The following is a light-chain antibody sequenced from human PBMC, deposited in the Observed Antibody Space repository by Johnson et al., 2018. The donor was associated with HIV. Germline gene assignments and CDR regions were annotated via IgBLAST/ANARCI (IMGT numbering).Light chain of an antibody. Sequence: QSVLTQPPSVSAAPGQKVTISCSGSSSNIGNNYVSWYQQLPGTAPKVLIHENNKRPSGIPDRFSGSKSGTSATLGITGLQTGDEADYYCGAWYSSLTTYVFGTGTKVTVL. CDR3: GAWYSSLTTYV. V-gene: IGLV1-51*02. CDR1: SSNIGNNY. J-gene: IGLJ1*01. CDR2: ENN.